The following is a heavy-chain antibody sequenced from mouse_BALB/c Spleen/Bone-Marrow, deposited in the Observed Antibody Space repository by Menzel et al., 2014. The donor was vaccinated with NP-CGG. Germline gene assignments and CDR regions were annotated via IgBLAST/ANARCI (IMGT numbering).Heavy chain of an antibody. J-gene: IGHJ1*01. D-gene: IGHD1-2*01. CDR2: IFPGDSTT. CDR3: VRSRLRDWYFDV. CDR1: GNTFTSYD. V-gene: IGHV1S56*01. Sequence: VKLQESGVELVKPGASVKLSCKASGNTFTSYDINWVRQRPEQGLEWIGWIFPGDSTTEYNEKFKGKATLSTDKSSSTVHMQLSRPTSEDSAVYFCVRSRLRDWYFDVWGAGTTVTISS.